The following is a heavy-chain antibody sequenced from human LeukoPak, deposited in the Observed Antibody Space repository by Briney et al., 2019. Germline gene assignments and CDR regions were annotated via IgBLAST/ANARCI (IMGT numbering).Heavy chain of an antibody. D-gene: IGHD5-18*01. CDR3: ARATSANEYSYGFHFDH. CDR2: IIPIFGTA. V-gene: IGHV1-69*01. J-gene: IGHJ4*02. CDR1: GGTFSSYA. Sequence: ASVKVSCKASGGTFSSYAISWVRQAPGQGLEWMGGIIPIFGTANYAQKFQGRVTITADESTSTAYMDLNYLRSDDTAVYFCARATSANEYSYGFHFDHWGQGTLVTVSS.